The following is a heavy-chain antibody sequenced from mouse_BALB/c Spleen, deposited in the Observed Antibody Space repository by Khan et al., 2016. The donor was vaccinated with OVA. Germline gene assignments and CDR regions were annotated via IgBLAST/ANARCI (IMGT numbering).Heavy chain of an antibody. V-gene: IGHV9-4*02. CDR1: GYTFTTAG. CDR2: INTHSGVP. J-gene: IGHJ4*01. Sequence: VQLKESGPELKKPGETVRISCKASGYTFTTAGIQWVQKMPGKGLKWIGWINTHSGVPKYAEDFKVRFAFSLETSASTAYLQITNLKNEDTATYFCARGGAAYYRNDGGAMDYWGQGTSVTVSS. CDR3: ARGGAAYYRNDGGAMDY. D-gene: IGHD2-14*01.